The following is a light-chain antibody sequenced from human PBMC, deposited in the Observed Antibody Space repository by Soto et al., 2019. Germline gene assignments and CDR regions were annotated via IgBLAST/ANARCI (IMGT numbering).Light chain of an antibody. CDR2: EVS. J-gene: IGLJ2*01. CDR3: SSYTSSSTPVV. V-gene: IGLV2-14*01. Sequence: QSALTQPASVSGSPGQSITISCTGTSSDVGGYNYVSWYQQHPGKSPKLMIYEVSNRPSGVSNRFSGSKSGNTASLTISRLQAEDEADYYCSSYTSSSTPVVFGGGTKVTVL. CDR1: SSDVGGYNY.